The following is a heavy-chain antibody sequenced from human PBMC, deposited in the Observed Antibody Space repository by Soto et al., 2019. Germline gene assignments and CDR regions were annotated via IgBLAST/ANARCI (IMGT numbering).Heavy chain of an antibody. CDR3: ARTRGYSGYDAFDI. D-gene: IGHD5-12*01. J-gene: IGHJ3*02. V-gene: IGHV3-20*04. Sequence: GGSLRLSCEASGFIFDDYGMSWVRQAPGKGLEWVSGINWNGGSTGYADSVKGRFTLSSDTAKNSLYLHMNSLRAEETALYFCARTRGYSGYDAFDIWGQGTMVTVSS. CDR1: GFIFDDYG. CDR2: INWNGGST.